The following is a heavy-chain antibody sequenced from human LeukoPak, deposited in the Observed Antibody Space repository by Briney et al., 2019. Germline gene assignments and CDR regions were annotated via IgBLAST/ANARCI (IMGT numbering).Heavy chain of an antibody. CDR1: GFIFGDFS. D-gene: IGHD1-26*01. Sequence: GGSLRLSCGASGFIFGDFSMSWVRQAPGKGLEWVSVIYSGGSTYYADSVKGRFTISRDNSKNTLYLQMNSLRAEDTAVYYCARTRSGSYESDYWGQGTLVTVSS. CDR2: IYSGGST. CDR3: ARTRSGSYESDY. J-gene: IGHJ4*02. V-gene: IGHV3-53*01.